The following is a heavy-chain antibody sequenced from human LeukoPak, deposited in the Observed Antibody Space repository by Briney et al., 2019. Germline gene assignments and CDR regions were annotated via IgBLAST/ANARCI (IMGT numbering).Heavy chain of an antibody. Sequence: GRSLRLSCEASGFTFSTYGMHWVRQAPGKGLEWVALMSYDGSDKSYADSVKGRFTISRDNSKSTLYLQMDSLRGDDAAVYYCAKAVGSISWSFDYWGQGTLVTVSS. D-gene: IGHD6-13*01. CDR2: MSYDGSDK. CDR3: AKAVGSISWSFDY. J-gene: IGHJ4*02. V-gene: IGHV3-30*18. CDR1: GFTFSTYG.